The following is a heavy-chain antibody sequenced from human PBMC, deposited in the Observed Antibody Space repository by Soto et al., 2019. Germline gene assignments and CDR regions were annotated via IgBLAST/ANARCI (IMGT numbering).Heavy chain of an antibody. Sequence: SGKVSFKASGYTFIGYYIHWVRQAPGQGLEWMGWINPNSGVTNYAQRFQGWVTMTRDSSISTAYMELSSLKSDDTAVYYCARVGGGLASLGYYGMDVWGQGTTVTVSS. CDR1: GYTFIGYY. CDR2: INPNSGVT. CDR3: ARVGGGLASLGYYGMDV. J-gene: IGHJ6*02. D-gene: IGHD3-10*01. V-gene: IGHV1-2*04.